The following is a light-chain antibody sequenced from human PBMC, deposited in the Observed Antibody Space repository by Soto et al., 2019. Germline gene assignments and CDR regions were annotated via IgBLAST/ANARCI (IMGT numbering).Light chain of an antibody. CDR2: GND. CDR1: TSNIGDNP. V-gene: IGLV1-44*01. J-gene: IGLJ1*01. Sequence: QSVLTQPTSASGTPGQRVTLSCSGTTSNIGDNPVNWYQQFPGTAPNLLVYGNDKRPSGVPDRFSGSKSGTSASLAISGLQSEDEADYFCAVWDDSLNVYVFGTGTKVTVL. CDR3: AVWDDSLNVYV.